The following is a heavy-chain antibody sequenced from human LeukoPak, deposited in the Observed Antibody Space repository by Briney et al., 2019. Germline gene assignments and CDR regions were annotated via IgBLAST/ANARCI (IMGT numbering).Heavy chain of an antibody. CDR1: GFTFSGSA. CDR3: TSDVPYYDFWSGYYRTDDAFDI. J-gene: IGHJ3*02. D-gene: IGHD3-3*01. V-gene: IGHV3-73*01. CDR2: IRSKANSYAT. Sequence: GGSLRLSCAASGFTFSGSAMHWVRQASGKGLEWVGRIRSKANSYATAYAASVKGRFTISRDDSKNTAYLQMNSLKTEDTAVYYCTSDVPYYDFWSGYYRTDDAFDIWGQGTMVTVSS.